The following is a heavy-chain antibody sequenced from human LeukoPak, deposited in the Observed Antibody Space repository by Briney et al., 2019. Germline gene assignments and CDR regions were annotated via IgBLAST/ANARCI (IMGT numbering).Heavy chain of an antibody. Sequence: SETLSLTCTVSGGSISSSSYYWGWIRQPPGKGLEWIGSIYYSGSTYYNPSLKSRVTISVDTSKNQFSLKLTSVTAADTALYFCARGRRKNDAAFDYWGQGTLVTVSS. V-gene: IGHV4-39*07. CDR2: IYYSGST. CDR3: ARGRRKNDAAFDY. CDR1: GGSISSSSYY. J-gene: IGHJ4*02. D-gene: IGHD1-1*01.